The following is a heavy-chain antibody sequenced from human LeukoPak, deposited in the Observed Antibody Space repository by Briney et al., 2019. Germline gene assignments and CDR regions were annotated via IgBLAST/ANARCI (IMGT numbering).Heavy chain of an antibody. J-gene: IGHJ4*02. CDR2: ISGRGGST. Sequence: GGSLRLSCAASGFTFSSYAMSWVRQAPGKGLEWVSAISGRGGSTDYADSVKGRFTIPRDNSKNTLWLQMNSLRTEDTAVYYCAKQHDDSSGFYYPYFDYWGQGSLVTVSS. D-gene: IGHD3-22*01. CDR3: AKQHDDSSGFYYPYFDY. CDR1: GFTFSSYA. V-gene: IGHV3-23*01.